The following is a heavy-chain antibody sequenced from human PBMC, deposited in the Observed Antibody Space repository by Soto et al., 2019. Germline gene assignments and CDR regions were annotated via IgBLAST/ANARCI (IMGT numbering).Heavy chain of an antibody. J-gene: IGHJ6*02. CDR3: ARGEDFVGVPAAIVSNSGMDV. Sequence: AISRLIQKTGEGLEWMGGIIPIFGTANYAQRFQGRVTITADKSTSTAYMELSSLRSEDTAVYYCARGEDFVGVPAAIVSNSGMDVSGQGTTVTVSS. D-gene: IGHD2-2*01. CDR1: A. CDR2: IIPIFGTA. V-gene: IGHV1-69*06.